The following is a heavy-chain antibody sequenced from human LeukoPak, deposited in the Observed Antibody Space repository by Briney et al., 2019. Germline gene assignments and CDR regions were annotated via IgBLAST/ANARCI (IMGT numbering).Heavy chain of an antibody. V-gene: IGHV3-21*01. CDR1: GFTFSSYS. J-gene: IGHJ4*02. CDR2: ISSSSSYI. CDR3: ARADGTY. D-gene: IGHD1-26*01. Sequence: GGSLRLSCAASGFTFSSYSMNWVRQAPGKGLEWVSSISSSSSYIYYAVSVKGRFTISRDNAKNSLYLQMNTLRAEDTAVYYCARADGTYWGQGTLGTVSS.